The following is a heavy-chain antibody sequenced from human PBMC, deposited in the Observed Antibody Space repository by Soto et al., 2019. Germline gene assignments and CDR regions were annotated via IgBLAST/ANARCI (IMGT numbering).Heavy chain of an antibody. J-gene: IGHJ4*02. CDR1: GFTFSSYE. Sequence: GGSLRLSCAASGFTFSSYEMNWVRQAPGKGLEWVSYISSSGSTIYYADSVKGRFTISRDNAKNSLYPQMNSLRAEDTAVYYCARDPHYYDSSGPTSNYWGQGXLVTVYS. CDR2: ISSSGSTI. CDR3: ARDPHYYDSSGPTSNY. D-gene: IGHD3-22*01. V-gene: IGHV3-48*03.